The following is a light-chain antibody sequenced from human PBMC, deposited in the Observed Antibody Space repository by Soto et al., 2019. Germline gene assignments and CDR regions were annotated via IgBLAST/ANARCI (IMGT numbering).Light chain of an antibody. CDR1: HRVSSY. V-gene: IGKV3D-15*01. CDR3: QQYNNWPWT. CDR2: DAS. Sequence: EIVMTQSPATLSVSPGERATLSCRASHRVSSYLAWYQQKPGQAPRLLIYDASKRASGIPARFSGSGSGTEFTLTISSLQSEDFAVYYCQQYNNWPWTFGQGTKVDIK. J-gene: IGKJ1*01.